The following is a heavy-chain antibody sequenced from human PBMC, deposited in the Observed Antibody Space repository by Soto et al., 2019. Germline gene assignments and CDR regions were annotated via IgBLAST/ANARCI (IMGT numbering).Heavy chain of an antibody. Sequence: GASVKASCKASGYTFTNYAMHWVRQAPGQRLEWMGWINAGNGNTKYSQKFQGRVTITRDTSASTAYMELSSLRSEDTAVYYCARGGSLYWYFDLWGRGTLVTVSS. D-gene: IGHD1-26*01. CDR3: ARGGSLYWYFDL. CDR1: GYTFTNYA. CDR2: INAGNGNT. V-gene: IGHV1-3*01. J-gene: IGHJ2*01.